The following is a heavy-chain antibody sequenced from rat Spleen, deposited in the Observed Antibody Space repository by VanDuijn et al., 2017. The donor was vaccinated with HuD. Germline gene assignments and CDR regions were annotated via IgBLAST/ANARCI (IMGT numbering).Heavy chain of an antibody. CDR3: ARHVYTYYGYTGVMDA. CDR2: ISYEGTPT. J-gene: IGHJ4*01. D-gene: IGHD1-9*01. Sequence: EVQLVESGGGLVQPGRSLKLSCAASGFTFSNYGMAWVRQAPKKGLEWVTSISYEGTPTYYRDSVKGRFTISRDNAKSILYLQMDSLRSEDTATYYCARHVYTYYGYTGVMDAWGQGASVTVSS. V-gene: IGHV5-29*01. CDR1: GFTFSNYG.